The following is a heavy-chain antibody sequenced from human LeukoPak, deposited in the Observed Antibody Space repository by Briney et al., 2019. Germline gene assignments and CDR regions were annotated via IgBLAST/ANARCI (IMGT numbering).Heavy chain of an antibody. CDR2: IYNSGST. CDR3: ARWGTYASTSNWFDP. Sequence: SETLSLTCNVSGDSISRSRHFWAWIRQSPGRGLEWIGYIYNSGSTYYNPSLKSRVTISVDTSKNQFSLRLSSVTAADSAVYYCARWGTYASTSNWFDPWGQGTRVTVPS. J-gene: IGHJ5*02. V-gene: IGHV4-39*07. CDR1: GDSISRSRHF. D-gene: IGHD2-2*01.